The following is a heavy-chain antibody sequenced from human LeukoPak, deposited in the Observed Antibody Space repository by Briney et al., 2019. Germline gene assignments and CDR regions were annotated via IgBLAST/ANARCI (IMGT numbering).Heavy chain of an antibody. CDR1: GYTFTGYY. Sequence: ASVKVSCKASGYTFTGYYMHWVRQAPGQGLEWMGWINPNSGGTNYVQKFQGRVTMTRDTSISTAYMELSRLRSDDTAVYYCARGVGATGNWFDPWGQGTLVTVSS. CDR3: ARGVGATGNWFDP. V-gene: IGHV1-2*02. J-gene: IGHJ5*02. D-gene: IGHD1-26*01. CDR2: INPNSGGT.